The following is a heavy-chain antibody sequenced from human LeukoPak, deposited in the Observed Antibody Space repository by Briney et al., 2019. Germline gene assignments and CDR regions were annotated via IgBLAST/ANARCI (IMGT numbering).Heavy chain of an antibody. CDR3: ARERVVVPAAIDY. D-gene: IGHD2-2*01. CDR1: AGSISSSSYY. V-gene: IGHV4-39*07. J-gene: IGHJ4*02. CDR2: IYYSGST. Sequence: PSETLSLTCTVSAGSISSSSYYWGWIRQPPGKGLEWIGSIYYSGSTYYNPSLKSRVTISVDTSKNQFSLKLSSVTAADTAVYYCARERVVVPAAIDYWGQGTLVTVSS.